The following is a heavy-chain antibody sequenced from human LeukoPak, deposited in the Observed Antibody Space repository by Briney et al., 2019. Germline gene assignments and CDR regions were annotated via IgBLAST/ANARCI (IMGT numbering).Heavy chain of an antibody. CDR3: VTAGQDYVWGSFRPNWFDP. CDR1: VYTLTELS. V-gene: IGHV1-24*01. Sequence: ASVKVSCKVSVYTLTELSMHWVRQAPGKGLEWMGGFDPENGETIYAQKFQGRVTMTEDTSTDTAYMELSSLTSEDTAVYYCVTAGQDYVWGSFRPNWFDPWGQGTLVTVSS. D-gene: IGHD3-16*02. J-gene: IGHJ5*02. CDR2: FDPENGET.